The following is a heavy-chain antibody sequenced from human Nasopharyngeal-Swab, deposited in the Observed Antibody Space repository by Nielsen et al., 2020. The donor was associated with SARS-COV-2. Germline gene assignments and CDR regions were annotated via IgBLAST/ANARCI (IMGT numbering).Heavy chain of an antibody. CDR1: GFTFSSYA. CDR3: AKEGSRTTVITIYWYFDL. Sequence: GGSLRLSCAASGFTFSSYAMSWVRQAPGKGLEWVSAISGSGGSTYYADSVKGRFTISRDNSKNTLYLQMNSLRAEDTAVYYCAKEGSRTTVITIYWYFDLWGRGTLVTVSP. D-gene: IGHD2/OR15-2a*01. CDR2: ISGSGGST. V-gene: IGHV3-23*01. J-gene: IGHJ2*01.